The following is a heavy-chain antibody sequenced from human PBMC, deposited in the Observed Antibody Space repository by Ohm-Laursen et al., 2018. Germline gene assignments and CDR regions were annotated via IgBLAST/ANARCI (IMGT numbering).Heavy chain of an antibody. V-gene: IGHV6-1*01. Sequence: QTLSLTCAISGDSVSSDSGAWNWIRQSPSRGLEWLGRTHYSSKWVYDYAVSAKSRITITPDTSKNQFSPQLNSVTPEDSAVYYCSRGQRNYYAMDVWGQGTTVTVSS. CDR3: SRGQRNYYAMDV. J-gene: IGHJ6*02. CDR1: GDSVSSDSGA. CDR2: THYSSKWVY. D-gene: IGHD1-1*01.